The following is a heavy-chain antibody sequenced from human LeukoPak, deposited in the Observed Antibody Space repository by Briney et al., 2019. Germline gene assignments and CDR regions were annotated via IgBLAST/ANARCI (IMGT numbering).Heavy chain of an antibody. Sequence: SETLSLTCAVYGGSFSGNYWTWIRQPPGKGLEWIGEIYHSGSTNYNPSLKSRVTTSVDKSKNQFPLKLSSVTAADTAVYYRASRYYYGSGVLSYYGMDVWGQGTTVTVSS. CDR1: GGSFSGNY. CDR2: IYHSGST. CDR3: ASRYYYGSGVLSYYGMDV. J-gene: IGHJ6*02. V-gene: IGHV4-34*01. D-gene: IGHD3-10*01.